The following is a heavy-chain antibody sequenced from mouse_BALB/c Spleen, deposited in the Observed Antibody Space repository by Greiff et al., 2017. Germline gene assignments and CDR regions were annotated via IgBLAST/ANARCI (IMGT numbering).Heavy chain of an antibody. CDR1: GFTFSSFG. V-gene: IGHV5-17*02. J-gene: IGHJ2*01. CDR3: ARGGYYYGSSIDY. D-gene: IGHD1-1*01. CDR2: ISSGSSTI. Sequence: EVMLVESGGGLVQPGGSRKLSCAASGFTFSSFGMHWVRQAPEKGLEWVAYISSGSSTIYYADTVKGRFTISRDNPKNTLFLQMTSLRSEDTAMYYCARGGYYYGSSIDYWGQGTTLTVSS.